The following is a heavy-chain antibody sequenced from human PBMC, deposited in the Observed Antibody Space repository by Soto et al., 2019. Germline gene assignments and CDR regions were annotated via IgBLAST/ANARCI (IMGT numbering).Heavy chain of an antibody. CDR2: INPNSGNT. J-gene: IGHJ5*02. D-gene: IGHD3-3*01. V-gene: IGHV1-2*04. CDR3: ARGGGLYDFWSGPYINWFDP. CDR1: GYTFTYYS. Sequence: ASVNVSGKASGYTFTYYSVGAVRQKPGQGLEWMGWINPNSGNTNYAQKFQGWVTMTRDTSISTAYMELSRLRSDDTAVYYCARGGGLYDFWSGPYINWFDPWGQGTLVTVSS.